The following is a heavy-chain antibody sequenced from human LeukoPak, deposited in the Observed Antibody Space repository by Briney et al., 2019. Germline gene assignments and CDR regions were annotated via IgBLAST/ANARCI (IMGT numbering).Heavy chain of an antibody. CDR2: VSRFGDGT. CDR3: AKTMVRGVIINPYFDY. J-gene: IGHJ4*02. V-gene: IGHV3-23*01. CDR1: GFTFSGFA. D-gene: IGHD3-10*01. Sequence: GGTLRLSCAASGFTFSGFAMSWVRQAPGKWLEWVSSVSRFGDGTFYADSVRGRFTISRDNSKNTLYLQMNSLRAEDTAVYYCAKTMVRGVIINPYFDYWGQGTLVTVSS.